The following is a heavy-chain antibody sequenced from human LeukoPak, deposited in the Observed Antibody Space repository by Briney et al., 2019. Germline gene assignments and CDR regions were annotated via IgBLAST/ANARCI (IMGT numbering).Heavy chain of an antibody. J-gene: IGHJ6*03. V-gene: IGHV5-51*01. CDR3: ARHGGYSGYPYYYYYYMDV. Sequence: GESLKISCKGSGYSFTSYWIGWVRQMPGKSLEWMGIIYPGDSDTRYSPSFQGQVTISADKSISTAYLQWSSLKASDTAMYYCARHGGYSGYPYYYYYYMDVWGKGTTVTISS. CDR2: IYPGDSDT. D-gene: IGHD5-12*01. CDR1: GYSFTSYW.